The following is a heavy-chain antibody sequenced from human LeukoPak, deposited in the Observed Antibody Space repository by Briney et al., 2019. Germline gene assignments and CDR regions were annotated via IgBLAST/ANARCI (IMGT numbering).Heavy chain of an antibody. CDR1: GYTFTGYY. J-gene: IGHJ3*02. D-gene: IGHD3-16*01. V-gene: IGHV1-2*02. Sequence: ASVKVSCKASGYTFTGYYMHWVRQAPGQGLEWMGWINPNSGGTNYAQKFQGRVTMTRDTSISTAYMELSRLRSDDTAVYYCARDRVMMDAFDIWGRGTMVTVSS. CDR3: ARDRVMMDAFDI. CDR2: INPNSGGT.